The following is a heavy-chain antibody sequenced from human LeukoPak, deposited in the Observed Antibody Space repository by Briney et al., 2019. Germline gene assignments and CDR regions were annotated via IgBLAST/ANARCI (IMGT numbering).Heavy chain of an antibody. CDR1: GFTFSSYG. D-gene: IGHD6-13*01. Sequence: GGSLRLSCAASGFTFSSYGMHWVRQAPGKGLEWVAFIRYDGSNKYYADSVKGRFTISRDNSKNTLYLQMNSLRAEDTAVYYCAKDRRIAAAGTGFDYWGQGTLVTVSS. V-gene: IGHV3-30*02. CDR2: IRYDGSNK. CDR3: AKDRRIAAAGTGFDY. J-gene: IGHJ4*02.